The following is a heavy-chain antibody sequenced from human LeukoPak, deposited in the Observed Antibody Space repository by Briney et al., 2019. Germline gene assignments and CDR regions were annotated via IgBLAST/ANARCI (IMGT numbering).Heavy chain of an antibody. CDR2: IKQDGSEK. Sequence: PGGSLPLSCAASGFPFSRYWMSGARPAPGKGREWVANIKQDGSEKYNAASVKGLFTISRDNAKNSLYLKMNSLRAEDTAVYYCARGFSDILTICYYYYLDVWGKGTTVTVSS. D-gene: IGHD3-9*01. CDR3: ARGFSDILTICYYYYLDV. J-gene: IGHJ6*03. V-gene: IGHV3-7*01. CDR1: GFPFSRYW.